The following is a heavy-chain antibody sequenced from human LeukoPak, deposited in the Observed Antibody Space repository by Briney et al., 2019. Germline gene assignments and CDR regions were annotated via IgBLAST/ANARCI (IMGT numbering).Heavy chain of an antibody. Sequence: GGSLRLSCAASGFTFSSYGMHWVRQAPGKGLEWVAFIRYDGSNKYYADSVKGRFTISRDNSKNTLYLQMNSLRAEDTAVYYCAKSPGWHYYGSGSLGPPDYWGQGTLVTVSS. V-gene: IGHV3-30*02. CDR3: AKSPGWHYYGSGSLGPPDY. CDR1: GFTFSSYG. CDR2: IRYDGSNK. J-gene: IGHJ4*02. D-gene: IGHD3-10*01.